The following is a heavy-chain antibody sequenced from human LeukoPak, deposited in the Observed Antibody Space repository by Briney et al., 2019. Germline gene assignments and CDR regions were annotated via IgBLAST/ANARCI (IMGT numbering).Heavy chain of an antibody. J-gene: IGHJ4*02. Sequence: SETLSLTCTVSGGSISSYYWSWIRQPPGKGLEWIGYIYYSRSTNYNPSLKSRVTISVDTSKNQFSLKLSSVTAADTAVYYCARHDDGSYSYWGQGTLVTVSS. CDR3: ARHDDGSYSY. V-gene: IGHV4-59*08. CDR1: GGSISSYY. CDR2: IYYSRST. D-gene: IGHD1-26*01.